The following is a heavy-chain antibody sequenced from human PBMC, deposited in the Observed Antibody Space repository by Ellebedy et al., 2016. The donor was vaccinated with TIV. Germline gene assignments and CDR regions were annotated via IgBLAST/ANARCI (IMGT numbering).Heavy chain of an antibody. Sequence: PGGSLRLSCAASGFTFSNAWMNWVRQAPGKGLEWVGRIKSKTDGGAADYAAPVKGRFTISRDDSKNALYLQMNSLKTEDTAVYFCTTVYRYNYDSVWGQGTLVTVSS. CDR1: GFTFSNAW. CDR3: TTVYRYNYDSV. V-gene: IGHV3-15*01. D-gene: IGHD5-18*01. J-gene: IGHJ4*02. CDR2: IKSKTDGGAA.